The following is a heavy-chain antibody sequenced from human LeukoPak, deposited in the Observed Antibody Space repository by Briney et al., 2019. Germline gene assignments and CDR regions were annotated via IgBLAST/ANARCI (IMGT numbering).Heavy chain of an antibody. CDR2: ISAYNGNT. D-gene: IGHD3-3*01. Sequence: ASVKVSCKASGYTFTSYGISWVRQAPGQGLEWMGWISAYNGNTHYAQKLQDRVTMTTDTSTSTAYMELRSLRSDDTAVYYCARDTRATGYDFWSGYYPNWFDPWGQGTLVTVSS. CDR3: ARDTRATGYDFWSGYYPNWFDP. CDR1: GYTFTSYG. J-gene: IGHJ5*02. V-gene: IGHV1-18*01.